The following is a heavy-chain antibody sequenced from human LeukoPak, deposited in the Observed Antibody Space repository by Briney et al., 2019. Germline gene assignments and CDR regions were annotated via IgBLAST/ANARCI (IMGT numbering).Heavy chain of an antibody. CDR2: INPNSGGT. CDR3: ARGTSGWYGFDY. J-gene: IGHJ4*02. CDR1: GYTFTGYY. D-gene: IGHD6-19*01. V-gene: IGHV1-2*06. Sequence: ASVKVSCKASGYTFTGYYMHWLRQAPGQGLEWMGRINPNSGGTNYAQKFQGRDTMTRDTSISTAYMELSRLRSDDTAVYYCARGTSGWYGFDYWGQGTLVTVSS.